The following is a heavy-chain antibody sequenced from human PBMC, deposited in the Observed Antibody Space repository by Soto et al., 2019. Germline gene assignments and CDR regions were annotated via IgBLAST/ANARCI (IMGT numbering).Heavy chain of an antibody. CDR3: ARDNWNSY. CDR1: GFTFNIYW. D-gene: IGHD1-1*01. CDR2: IDNDGSAT. Sequence: EVQLVESGGGLVQPGGSLRLSCVASGFTFNIYWMHWVRQAPGKGLEWVSRIDNDGSATTYADSVKGRFTISRDNAKNTLFFQMNTLRVDDTAVYYCARDNWNSYWGQGTLFTVSS. V-gene: IGHV3-74*01. J-gene: IGHJ4*02.